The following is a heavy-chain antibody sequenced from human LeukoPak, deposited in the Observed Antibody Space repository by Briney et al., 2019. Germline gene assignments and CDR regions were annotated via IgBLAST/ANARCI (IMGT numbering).Heavy chain of an antibody. CDR2: IIPIFGTA. D-gene: IGHD6-19*01. Sequence: SVTVSCKASGGTFSSYAISWVRQAPGQGLEWMGGIIPIFGTANYAQKFQGGVTITADESTSTAYMELSSLRSEDTAVYYCARDEVAVAGVLDYWGQGTLVTVSS. CDR3: ARDEVAVAGVLDY. V-gene: IGHV1-69*13. J-gene: IGHJ4*02. CDR1: GGTFSSYA.